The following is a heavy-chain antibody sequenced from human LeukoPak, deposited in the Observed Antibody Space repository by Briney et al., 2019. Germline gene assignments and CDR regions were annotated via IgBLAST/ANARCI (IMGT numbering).Heavy chain of an antibody. CDR1: GDIFTTYD. CDR3: ALGWYYHYIGTDV. V-gene: IGHV1-8*01. D-gene: IGHD2-21*01. J-gene: IGHJ6*02. CDR2: MNPKSGDR. Sequence: ASVKVSCKASGDIFTTYDVHWVRQASGQGLEWMGWMNPKSGDRGYAQKFQDRVAMTMNNSIRTAYMELRGLQPEDTAVYYCALGWYYHYIGTDVWGQGTTVIVSS.